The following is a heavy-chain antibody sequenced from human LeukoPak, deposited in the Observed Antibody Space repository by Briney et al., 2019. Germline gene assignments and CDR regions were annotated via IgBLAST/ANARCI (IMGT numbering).Heavy chain of an antibody. Sequence: GGSLRLSCAASGFTFSSYAMHWVRQAPGKGLEWVAVISYDGSNKYYADSVKGRFTISRDNSKNTLYLQMNSLRAEDTAVYYCARSVTPPERTTVTTWFDYWGQGTLVTVSS. CDR1: GFTFSSYA. CDR2: ISYDGSNK. CDR3: ARSVTPPERTTVTTWFDY. D-gene: IGHD4-17*01. J-gene: IGHJ4*02. V-gene: IGHV3-30-3*01.